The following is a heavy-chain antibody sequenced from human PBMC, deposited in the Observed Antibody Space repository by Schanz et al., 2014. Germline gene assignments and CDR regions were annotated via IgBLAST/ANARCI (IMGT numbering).Heavy chain of an antibody. J-gene: IGHJ4*02. CDR1: GFTVSSNY. CDR2: ISGSGGDT. CDR3: AKEKEEVAADGSFFDY. V-gene: IGHV3-23*04. D-gene: IGHD6-13*01. Sequence: AQLVESGGGVVQPGGSLRLSCAASGFTVSSNYMSWVRQAPGKGLEWVSTISGSGGDTYPADSVKGRFTISRDNSNNTLYLQMKSLRAEDTAVYYCAKEKEEVAADGSFFDYWGQGTLVTVSS.